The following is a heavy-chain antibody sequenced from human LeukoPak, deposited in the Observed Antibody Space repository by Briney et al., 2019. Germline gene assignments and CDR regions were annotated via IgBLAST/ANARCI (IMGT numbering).Heavy chain of an antibody. D-gene: IGHD3-10*02. CDR1: GFTFSSYW. V-gene: IGHV3-74*01. CDR2: INSDGSST. CDR3: AELGITMIGGV. Sequence: GGSLRLSCAASGFTFSSYWMHWVRQAPGKGLVWVSRINSDGSSTTYADSVKGRFTISRDNAKNTLYLQMNSLRAEDTAVYYCAELGITMIGGVWGKGTTVTISS. J-gene: IGHJ6*04.